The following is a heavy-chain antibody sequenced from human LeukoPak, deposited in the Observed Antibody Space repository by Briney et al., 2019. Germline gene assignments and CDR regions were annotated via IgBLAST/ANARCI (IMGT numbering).Heavy chain of an antibody. CDR2: IIPIFGIA. V-gene: IGHV1-69*04. J-gene: IGHJ4*02. D-gene: IGHD5-24*01. Sequence: SVKVSCKASGGTFSSYAISWVRQAPGQGLEWMGRIIPIFGIANYAQKFQGRVTITADKSTSTAYMELSSLRSEDAAVYYCARGGSRDGYNFQFDYWGQGTLVTVSS. CDR1: GGTFSSYA. CDR3: ARGGSRDGYNFQFDY.